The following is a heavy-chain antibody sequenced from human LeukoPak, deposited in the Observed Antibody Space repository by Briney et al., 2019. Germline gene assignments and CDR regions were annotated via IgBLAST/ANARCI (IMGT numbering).Heavy chain of an antibody. Sequence: SETLSLTCAVSGGSISSGAYSWSWIRQPPGKGLEWIGYIYHSGSTYYNPSLKSRVTISVDRSKNHFSLRLSSVTAADTAVYYCARGSDYYDSSGYSPFDYWGQGTLVTVSS. CDR2: IYHSGST. CDR3: ARGSDYYDSSGYSPFDY. CDR1: GGSISSGAYS. V-gene: IGHV4-30-2*01. D-gene: IGHD3-22*01. J-gene: IGHJ4*02.